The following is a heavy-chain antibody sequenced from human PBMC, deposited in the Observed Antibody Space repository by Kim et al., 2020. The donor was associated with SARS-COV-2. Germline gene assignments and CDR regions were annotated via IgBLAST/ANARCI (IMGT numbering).Heavy chain of an antibody. V-gene: IGHV3-74*01. Sequence: GGSLRLSCAASGFTFSNYWMHWVRQVPGKGLVWVSRTNSDGSATTYADSVKGRFTISRDNAKNTLGLQMNSLRAEDTAVYFCAAIQLWEVYSFPFDHWGRGTLVIVSS. CDR1: GFTFSNYW. CDR3: AAIQLWEVYSFPFDH. D-gene: IGHD1-1*01. J-gene: IGHJ4*02. CDR2: TNSDGSAT.